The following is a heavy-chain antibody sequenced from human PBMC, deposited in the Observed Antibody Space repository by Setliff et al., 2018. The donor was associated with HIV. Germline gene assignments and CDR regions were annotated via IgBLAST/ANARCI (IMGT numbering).Heavy chain of an antibody. Sequence: GGSLRLSCAASGFSFNNYWMTWVRQAPGKGLEWVADIKRDGSQKEYGDAVKGRFTITRDNAKNSLFLQMNSLKSDDTAVYYCVRVPLGDTDAFDFWGQGTMVTVSS. CDR3: VRVPLGDTDAFDF. CDR1: GFSFNNYW. CDR2: IKRDGSQK. D-gene: IGHD1-26*01. J-gene: IGHJ3*01. V-gene: IGHV3-7*03.